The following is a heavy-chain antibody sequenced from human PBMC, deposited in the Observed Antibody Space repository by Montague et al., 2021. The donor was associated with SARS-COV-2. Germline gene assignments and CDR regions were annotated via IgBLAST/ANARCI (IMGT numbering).Heavy chain of an antibody. J-gene: IGHJ6*02. CDR2: IFGGGST. D-gene: IGHD2-2*02. CDR1: GFTVSRNY. CDR3: ARDLNPAIPVVWYYYYGMDV. Sequence: SLRLSCAASGFTVSRNYMGWVRQAPGKGLEWVSVIFGGGSTNYADSVKGRFTTSRDISQNTLYLQMNSLRAEDTAVYYCARDLNPAIPVVWYYYYGMDVWGQGTTVTVSS. V-gene: IGHV3-66*01.